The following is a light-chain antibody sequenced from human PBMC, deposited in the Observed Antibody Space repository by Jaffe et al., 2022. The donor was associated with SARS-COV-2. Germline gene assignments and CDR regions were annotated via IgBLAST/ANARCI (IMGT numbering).Light chain of an antibody. Sequence: DIQMTQSPSSLSASVGDRVTITCRASQSISYYLNWYQQKPGKAPNLLIFGASSLQSGVPSRFSGSGSGTDFTLTISSLQPEDFATYFCQQSYSTPYTFGQGTKLEIK. CDR2: GAS. CDR3: QQSYSTPYT. CDR1: QSISYY. J-gene: IGKJ2*01. V-gene: IGKV1-39*01.